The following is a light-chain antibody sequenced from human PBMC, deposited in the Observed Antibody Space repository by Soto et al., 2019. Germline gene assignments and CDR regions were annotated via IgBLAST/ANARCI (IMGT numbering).Light chain of an antibody. Sequence: DIQMTQSPSSLSASVGDRVTITCRASQSISSYLNWYQQKPGKVPKLLIYAASSLQSGVPSRFSGSGSGTDFTLTISSLQPEDFATYYCQQSCSTPWTFGQGTKVEIK. CDR3: QQSCSTPWT. CDR2: AAS. J-gene: IGKJ1*01. V-gene: IGKV1-39*01. CDR1: QSISSY.